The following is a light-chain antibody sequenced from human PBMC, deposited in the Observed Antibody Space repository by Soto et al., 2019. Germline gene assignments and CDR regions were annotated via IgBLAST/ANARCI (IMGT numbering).Light chain of an antibody. CDR1: QSVSSS. J-gene: IGKJ5*01. CDR3: QQRSSWPPT. Sequence: EIVMTQTPATLSVSPGERATLSCRASQSVSSSLAWYQRKRGQAPRLLIYDASNRATGVPARFSGSGSGTDFTLTISSLEPEDFAVYYCQQRSSWPPTFGQGTRLEIK. CDR2: DAS. V-gene: IGKV3-11*01.